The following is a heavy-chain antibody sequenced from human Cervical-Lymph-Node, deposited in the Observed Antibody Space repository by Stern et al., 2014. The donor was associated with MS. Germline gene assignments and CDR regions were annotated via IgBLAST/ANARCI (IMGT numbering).Heavy chain of an antibody. CDR1: GGSISSSSYY. J-gene: IGHJ2*01. Sequence: QLQLQESGPGLVKPSETLSLTCTVSGGSISSSSYYWGWIRQPPGKGLEWIGSIYYSGSTYYNPSLKSRVTISVDTSKHQVSLNLSSVTAADTAVYYCAPSGCSSTSCPNWYFDLWGRGTLVTVSS. CDR3: APSGCSSTSCPNWYFDL. V-gene: IGHV4-39*01. D-gene: IGHD2-2*01. CDR2: IYYSGST.